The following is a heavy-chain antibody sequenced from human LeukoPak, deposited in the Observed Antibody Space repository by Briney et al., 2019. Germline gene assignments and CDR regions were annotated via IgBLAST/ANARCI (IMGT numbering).Heavy chain of an antibody. CDR3: TSGLSVRRSNNTPVDY. V-gene: IGHV3-73*01. CDR1: GFTFSGSA. J-gene: IGHJ4*02. D-gene: IGHD1-1*01. Sequence: GGSLRLSCTASGFTFSGSAMHWVRQASGKGLEWVGRIRSKANSYATVYAASVKGRFTISRDDSKNTAYLQMNSLKTEDTAVYFCTSGLSVRRSNNTPVDYWGQGTLVTVSS. CDR2: IRSKANSYAT.